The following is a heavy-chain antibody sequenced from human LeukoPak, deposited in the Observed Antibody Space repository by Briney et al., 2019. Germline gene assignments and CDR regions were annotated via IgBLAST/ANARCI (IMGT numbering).Heavy chain of an antibody. V-gene: IGHV4-59*01. CDR2: IYYSGST. CDR3: ARARYSYGYFDY. Sequence: SETLSLTCTVSGGSISSYYWSWIRQPPGKGLEWIAYIYYSGSTNYNPSLKSRVTISVDTSKNQFSLKVSSVTAADTAVYYCARARYSYGYFDYWGQGSLVTVSS. J-gene: IGHJ4*02. D-gene: IGHD5-18*01. CDR1: GGSISSYY.